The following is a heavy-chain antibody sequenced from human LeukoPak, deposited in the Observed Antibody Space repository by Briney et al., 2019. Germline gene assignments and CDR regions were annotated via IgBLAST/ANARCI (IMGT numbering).Heavy chain of an antibody. CDR1: GYTFTSYG. CDR2: ISAYNGNT. J-gene: IGHJ4*02. V-gene: IGHV1-18*01. CDR3: ARLRGSCSSGSCYPDY. Sequence: ASVKVSCKASGYTFTSYGISWVRQAPGQGLEWMGWISAYNGNTNYAQKLQGRVTMTTDTSTSTAYMELRSLRSDDTAVYYCARLRGSCSSGSCYPDYWGQGTLVIVSS. D-gene: IGHD2-15*01.